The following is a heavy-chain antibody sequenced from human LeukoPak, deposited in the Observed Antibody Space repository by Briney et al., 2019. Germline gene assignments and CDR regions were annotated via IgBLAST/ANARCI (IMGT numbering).Heavy chain of an antibody. J-gene: IGHJ4*02. CDR3: AREHYDSSGYSSWGTDY. D-gene: IGHD3-22*01. CDR2: ISAYNGNT. V-gene: IGHV1-18*01. Sequence: ASVKVSCKVSGYTLTELSMHWVRQAPGQGLEWMGWISAYNGNTNYAQKLQGRVTMTTDTSTSTAYMELRSLRSDDTAVYYCAREHYDSSGYSSWGTDYWGQGTLVTVSS. CDR1: GYTLTELS.